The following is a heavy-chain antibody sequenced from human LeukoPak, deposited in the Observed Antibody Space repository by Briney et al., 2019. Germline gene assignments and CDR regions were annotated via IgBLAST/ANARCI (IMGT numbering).Heavy chain of an antibody. CDR2: ISISGGST. CDR3: AKDPPKIQLWTPGTDY. J-gene: IGHJ4*02. V-gene: IGHV3-23*01. D-gene: IGHD5-18*01. CDR1: GFTFSYYG. Sequence: GGSLRLSCVVSGFTFSYYGMSWVRQAPGKGLQWVSDISISGGSTYYADSVKGRFTISRDNSKNTLYLQMNSLRAEDTAVYYCAKDPPKIQLWTPGTDYWGQGTLVTVSS.